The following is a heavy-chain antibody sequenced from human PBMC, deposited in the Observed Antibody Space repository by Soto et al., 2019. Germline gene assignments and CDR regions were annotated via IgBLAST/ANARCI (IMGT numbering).Heavy chain of an antibody. Sequence: QVQLVESGGGVVQPGRSRRLSCAASGFTFSSHGMHWVRQAPGKGLEWVAVIWYDGSNKYYADSVKGRFTISRDNSKNTLYLQMNSLIAEDTAVYYCAISGSYGYWGQGTLVTVSS. CDR3: AISGSYGY. J-gene: IGHJ4*02. CDR1: GFTFSSHG. V-gene: IGHV3-33*01. D-gene: IGHD1-26*01. CDR2: IWYDGSNK.